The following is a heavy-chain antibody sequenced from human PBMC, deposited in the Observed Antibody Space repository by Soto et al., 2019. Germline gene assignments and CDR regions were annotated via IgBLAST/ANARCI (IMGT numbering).Heavy chain of an antibody. V-gene: IGHV4-4*07. CDR3: ARGPNWNYYYYGVDV. J-gene: IGHJ6*02. CDR1: GVSISDYS. Sequence: GPGPGGASETLSLTCSVSGVSISDYSWSWFRQPAVKGLEWIGRIYTSGSTNYNPSLQSRVSMSIDTSKNQFSLNLNSVTAADTAVYYCARGPNWNYYYYGVDVWGQGTTVTVSS. CDR2: IYTSGST. D-gene: IGHD1-20*01.